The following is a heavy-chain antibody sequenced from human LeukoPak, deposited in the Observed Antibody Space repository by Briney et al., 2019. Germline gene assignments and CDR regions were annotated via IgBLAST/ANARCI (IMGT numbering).Heavy chain of an antibody. Sequence: GGSLRLSCAASGFTFSSYWMHWIRQAPGKGLVWVSRINSDGSSTSYADSVKGRFTISRDNAKNTLYLQMNSLRAEDTAVYYCARACGSSWYGSDYFDYWGQGTLVTVSS. V-gene: IGHV3-74*01. CDR3: ARACGSSWYGSDYFDY. J-gene: IGHJ4*02. D-gene: IGHD6-13*01. CDR2: INSDGSST. CDR1: GFTFSSYW.